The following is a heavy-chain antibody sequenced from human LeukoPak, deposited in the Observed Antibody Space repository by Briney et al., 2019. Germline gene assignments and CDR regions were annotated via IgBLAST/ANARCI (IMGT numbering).Heavy chain of an antibody. CDR1: GFTFSSYA. V-gene: IGHV3-23*01. CDR2: ISGSGGTT. Sequence: GGSLRLSCAASGFTFSSYAMSWVRQAPGKGLEWVSAISGSGGTTYYADSVKGRFTISRDNSKNALYLQMSSLRAEDTAVYYCAKDSRSYGHYWGGGTLVTVSS. D-gene: IGHD4-17*01. CDR3: AKDSRSYGHY. J-gene: IGHJ4*02.